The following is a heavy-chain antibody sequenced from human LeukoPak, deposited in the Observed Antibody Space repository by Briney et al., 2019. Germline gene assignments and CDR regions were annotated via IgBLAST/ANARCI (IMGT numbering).Heavy chain of an antibody. Sequence: GGSLRLSCAASGFTFSSYAMRWVRQAPGKGLEWVSGISGSGGSTYYADSVKGRFTISRDNSKNTLYLQMTSLRAEDTAVYYCAKDQVWIVVGSFDYWGQGTLVTVSS. CDR1: GFTFSSYA. CDR3: AKDQVWIVVGSFDY. J-gene: IGHJ4*02. CDR2: ISGSGGST. D-gene: IGHD3-22*01. V-gene: IGHV3-23*01.